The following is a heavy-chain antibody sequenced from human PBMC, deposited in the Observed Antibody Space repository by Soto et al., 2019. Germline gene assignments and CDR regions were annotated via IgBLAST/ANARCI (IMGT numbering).Heavy chain of an antibody. D-gene: IGHD4-17*01. V-gene: IGHV4-34*01. Sequence: SETLSLTCAVYGGSFSGYYWSWTRQPPGKGLEWIGEINHSGSTNYNPSLKSRVTISVDTSKNQFSLKLSSVTAADTVVYYCARGTTLRYYCYGMDVWGQGTTVTVSS. CDR1: GGSFSGYY. J-gene: IGHJ6*02. CDR2: INHSGST. CDR3: ARGTTLRYYCYGMDV.